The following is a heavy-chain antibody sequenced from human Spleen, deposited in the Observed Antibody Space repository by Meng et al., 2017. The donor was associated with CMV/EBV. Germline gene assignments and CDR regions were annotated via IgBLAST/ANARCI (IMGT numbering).Heavy chain of an antibody. CDR1: GFTFDDYA. D-gene: IGHD6-19*01. CDR2: TSWSGHSS. V-gene: IGHV3-43D*03. CDR3: AKDVEDSSSYGMDV. J-gene: IGHJ6*02. Sequence: GESLKISCAASGFTFDDYALHWVRQAPGKGLEWISLTSWSGHSSYYADSVRGRFTISRDNSKNSLYLQMNSLRVEDSALYYCAKDVEDSSSYGMDVWGQGTTVTVSS.